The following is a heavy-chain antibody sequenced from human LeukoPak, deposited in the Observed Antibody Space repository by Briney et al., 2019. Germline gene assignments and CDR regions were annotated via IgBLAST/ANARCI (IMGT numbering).Heavy chain of an antibody. CDR3: ARDAYRDKRLTISGVRVPYYMDV. V-gene: IGHV3-7*01. D-gene: IGHD3-3*01. CDR2: IKQDGSEK. J-gene: IGHJ6*03. Sequence: PGGSLRLSCAASRFTFTSYWMTWVRQAPGKGLEWVANIKQDGSEKYYVDSVKGRFTISRDNAKSSLYLQMNSLRAEDTAVYYCARDAYRDKRLTISGVRVPYYMDVWGKGTTVTVSS. CDR1: RFTFTSYW.